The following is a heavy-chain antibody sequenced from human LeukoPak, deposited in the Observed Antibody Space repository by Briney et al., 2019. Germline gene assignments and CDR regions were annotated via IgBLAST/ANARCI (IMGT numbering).Heavy chain of an antibody. D-gene: IGHD3-16*01. CDR1: GFTFRTYG. J-gene: IGHJ3*01. Sequence: PGGSLRLSCAASGFTFRTYGMHWLRQAPGKGLEWVTFIRYDGSDKFYADSVRGRFTISRDNSKNTLFLQLNSLRVEDTAVYYCAKRADYYDSSRALYDAFDLWGQGTMVTVSS. CDR3: AKRADYYDSSRALYDAFDL. CDR2: IRYDGSDK. V-gene: IGHV3-30*02.